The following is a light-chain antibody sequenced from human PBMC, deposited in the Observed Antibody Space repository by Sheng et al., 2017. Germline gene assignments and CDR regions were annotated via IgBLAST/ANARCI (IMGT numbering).Light chain of an antibody. J-gene: IGKJ4*01. V-gene: IGKV3D-20*02. CDR3: QQRTSWPT. CDR2: DAS. Sequence: EIVMTQSPATLSVSPGERATLSCRASQSVSSSYLAWYQQKPGQAPRLLIYDASSRATGTPARFSGSGSGTDFTLTISSLEPEDFAVYICQQRTSWPTFGGGTKVEI. CDR1: QSVSSSY.